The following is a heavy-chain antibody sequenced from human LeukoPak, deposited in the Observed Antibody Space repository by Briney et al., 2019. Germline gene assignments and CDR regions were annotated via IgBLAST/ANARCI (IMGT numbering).Heavy chain of an antibody. Sequence: GGSLRLSCAASGFTFSSYEMNWVRQAPGKGLEWVSYISSSGSTIYYADSVKGRFTISRDNAKNSLYLQMNSLRAEDTAVYYCARALQRQIQLWLRARGEKTYGMDVWGQGTTVTVSS. CDR1: GFTFSSYE. CDR2: ISSSGSTI. CDR3: ARALQRQIQLWLRARGEKTYGMDV. D-gene: IGHD5-18*01. V-gene: IGHV3-48*03. J-gene: IGHJ6*02.